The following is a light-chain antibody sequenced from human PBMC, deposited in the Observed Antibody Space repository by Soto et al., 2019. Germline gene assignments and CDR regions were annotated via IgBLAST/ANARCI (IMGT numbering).Light chain of an antibody. CDR2: GAS. CDR3: QQYGSSPLT. CDR1: QSVSTNS. J-gene: IGKJ4*01. Sequence: ENVLTQSPGTLSVSPGERATLSCRASQSVSTNSLAWYQQKPGQAPRLLIYGASSRATGIPDRFSGSGSGTAFTLTISTLESEDFAVYYCQQYGSSPLTFGGGTKVEIK. V-gene: IGKV3-20*01.